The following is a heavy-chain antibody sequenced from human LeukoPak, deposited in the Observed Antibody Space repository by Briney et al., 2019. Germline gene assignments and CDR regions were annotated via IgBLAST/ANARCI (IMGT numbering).Heavy chain of an antibody. J-gene: IGHJ4*02. Sequence: SETLSLTCSVSGGSINSLYWSWIRQLPGKGLEWIGYIYYTGSTNYNPSLKSRVTMFVDMSKNQFSLRLSSVTAADTAVYYCARHRAYSSSSPFDYWGQGTLVTVSS. D-gene: IGHD6-6*01. CDR2: IYYTGST. CDR3: ARHRAYSSSSPFDY. V-gene: IGHV4-59*08. CDR1: GGSINSLY.